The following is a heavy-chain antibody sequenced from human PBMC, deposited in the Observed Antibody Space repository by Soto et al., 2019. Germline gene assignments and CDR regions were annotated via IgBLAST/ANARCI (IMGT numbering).Heavy chain of an antibody. D-gene: IGHD2-15*01. V-gene: IGHV4-59*01. CDR3: ARDCSGGTCYSDSAYDI. CDR2: IYYSGST. Sequence: PSETLSLTCTVSGGYITSYYWSWIRQPPGKGLEWIGYIYYSGSTNYNPSLKSRVTISIDTSKNQFSLKLSSVTAADTAVYYCARDCSGGTCYSDSAYDIWGQGTMVTVSS. J-gene: IGHJ3*02. CDR1: GGYITSYY.